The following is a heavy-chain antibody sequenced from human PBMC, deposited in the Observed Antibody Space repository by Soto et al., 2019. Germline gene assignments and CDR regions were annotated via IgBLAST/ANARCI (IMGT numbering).Heavy chain of an antibody. D-gene: IGHD3-3*01. CDR2: INAGNGNT. CDR1: GYIFTDYY. Sequence: ASVTVSCKASGYIFTDYYMHWVRQAPGQRLEWMGWINAGNGNTKYSQKFQGRVTITRDTSASTAYMELSSLRSEDTAVYYCARAYYDFWSGPWGWFDPWGQGTLVTVSS. V-gene: IGHV1-3*01. J-gene: IGHJ5*02. CDR3: ARAYYDFWSGPWGWFDP.